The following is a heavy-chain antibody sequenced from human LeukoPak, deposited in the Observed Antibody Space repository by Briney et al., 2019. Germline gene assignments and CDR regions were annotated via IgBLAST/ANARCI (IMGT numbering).Heavy chain of an antibody. CDR1: GFTFSSYS. V-gene: IGHV3-48*02. CDR3: ARGGDRGTYYFDY. CDR2: ISSSSSTI. D-gene: IGHD1/OR15-1a*01. Sequence: TGGSLRLSCAASGFTFSSYSMNWVRQAPGKGLEWVSYISSSSSTIYYADSVKGRFTISRDNAKNPLYLQMNSLRDEDTAVYYCARGGDRGTYYFDYWGQGTLVTVSS. J-gene: IGHJ4*02.